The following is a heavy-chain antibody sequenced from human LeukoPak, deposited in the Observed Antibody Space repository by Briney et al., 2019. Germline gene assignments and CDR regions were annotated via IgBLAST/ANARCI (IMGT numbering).Heavy chain of an antibody. J-gene: IGHJ4*02. V-gene: IGHV1-69*06. D-gene: IGHD3-10*01. CDR1: GGTFSSYA. CDR3: ARGGSYYGSGSPDD. Sequence: SATVSCKASGGTFSSYAISWVRQAPGQGLEWMGGIIPIFGTANYAQKFQGRVTITADKSTSTAYMELSSLRSEDTAVYYCARGGSYYGSGSPDDWGQGTLVTVSS. CDR2: IIPIFGTA.